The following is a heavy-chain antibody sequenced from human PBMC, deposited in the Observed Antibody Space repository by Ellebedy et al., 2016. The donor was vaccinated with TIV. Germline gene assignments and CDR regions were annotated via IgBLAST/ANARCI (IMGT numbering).Heavy chain of an antibody. Sequence: PGGSLRLSCAASGFTFSGYYMSWVRQAPGKGLEWVGRIKSKTTGGTTDYAAPVKGRFTISRDDSKNTLYLQMNSLKTEDTAVYYCARVPQLWFGTTDYWGQGTLVTVSS. D-gene: IGHD5-18*01. V-gene: IGHV3-15*01. CDR2: IKSKTTGGTT. CDR1: GFTFSGYY. J-gene: IGHJ4*02. CDR3: ARVPQLWFGTTDY.